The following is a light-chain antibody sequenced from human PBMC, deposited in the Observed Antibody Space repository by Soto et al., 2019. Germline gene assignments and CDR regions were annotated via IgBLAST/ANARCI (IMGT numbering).Light chain of an antibody. CDR1: QSVSRY. J-gene: IGKJ4*01. CDR3: QQRSSWPT. V-gene: IGKV3-11*01. Sequence: EIVLTQSPATLSLSPGERATLSCRASQSVSRYLAWYQQKPGQPPRLLIYDTSHRATGVPARFSGSGSGTDFTLTISSLEPEDFSVYYCQQRSSWPTFGGGTKVEIK. CDR2: DTS.